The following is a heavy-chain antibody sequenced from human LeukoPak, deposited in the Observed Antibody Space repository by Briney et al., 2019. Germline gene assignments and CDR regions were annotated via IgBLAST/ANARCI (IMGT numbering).Heavy chain of an antibody. CDR3: AEGGSSWSAHFDY. D-gene: IGHD6-13*01. J-gene: IGHJ4*02. CDR1: GGSISSSSYY. CDR2: IYYSGST. V-gene: IGHV4-39*01. Sequence: SETLSLTCTVSGGSISSSSYYWGWIRQPPGKGLEWIGSIYYSGSTYYNPSLQSRITVSVDTSKNQFSLKLSSVTAADTAVYYCAEGGSSWSAHFDYWGQGTLVTVSS.